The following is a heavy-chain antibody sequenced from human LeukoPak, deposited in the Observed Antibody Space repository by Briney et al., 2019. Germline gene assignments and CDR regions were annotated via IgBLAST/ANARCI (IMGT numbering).Heavy chain of an antibody. J-gene: IGHJ4*02. D-gene: IGHD3-10*01. Sequence: GASVKVSCKASGYTFTGYYMHWVRQAPGQGLEWMGWINPNSGGTNYAQKFQGRVTMTRDTSISTAYMELSSLRSEDTAVYYCGGSGSYYNGFDYWGQGTLVTVSS. CDR3: GGSGSYYNGFDY. V-gene: IGHV1-2*02. CDR2: INPNSGGT. CDR1: GYTFTGYY.